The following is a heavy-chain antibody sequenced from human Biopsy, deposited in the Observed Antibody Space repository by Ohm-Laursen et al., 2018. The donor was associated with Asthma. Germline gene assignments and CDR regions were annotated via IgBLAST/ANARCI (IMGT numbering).Heavy chain of an antibody. D-gene: IGHD3-3*01. Sequence: LSLTCAASGFTFSSYWMSWVRQVPGQGLEWVANIKHDGSEKNHVDSLKGRFTISRDNAKNLLFLQMNSLRAEDTAVYYCARTFHFWSPYHAEHYQLWGQGTLVTVSS. J-gene: IGHJ1*01. CDR1: GFTFSSYW. CDR3: ARTFHFWSPYHAEHYQL. V-gene: IGHV3-7*01. CDR2: IKHDGSEK.